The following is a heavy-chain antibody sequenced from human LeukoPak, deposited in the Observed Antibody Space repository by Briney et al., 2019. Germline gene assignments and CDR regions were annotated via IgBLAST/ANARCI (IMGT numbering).Heavy chain of an antibody. CDR3: GKRVTTGPHSIHY. Sequence: PGTSLRLSSAASGFALRTYGMHWVRQAPGKGLEWVAHISYDGSNKDYADSVKGRFTISKDNSKNTLYLQMDSLRAEDTAIYYCGKRVTTGPHSIHYWGQGALVTVSS. J-gene: IGHJ4*02. CDR1: GFALRTYG. D-gene: IGHD4-17*01. CDR2: ISYDGSNK. V-gene: IGHV3-30*18.